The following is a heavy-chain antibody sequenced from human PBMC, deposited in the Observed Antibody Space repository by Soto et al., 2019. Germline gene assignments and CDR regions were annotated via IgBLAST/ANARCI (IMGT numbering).Heavy chain of an antibody. Sequence: EVQVVESGGGLVQPGGSLRLSCAASGFTVSSDYMNWVRQAPGKGLEWVSVIYSGGSTYYADSVKGRFTISRDNSKNTVYLQMNSLRAEDTAVYYCARDPGDRNGMIVWCQGTTVTVSS. CDR3: ARDPGDRNGMIV. CDR2: IYSGGST. CDR1: GFTVSSDY. J-gene: IGHJ6*02. D-gene: IGHD1-26*01. V-gene: IGHV3-66*01.